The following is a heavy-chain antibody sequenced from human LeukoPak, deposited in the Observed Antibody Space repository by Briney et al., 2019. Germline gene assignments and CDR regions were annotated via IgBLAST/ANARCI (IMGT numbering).Heavy chain of an antibody. CDR2: INPNSGGT. Sequence: GGSVRVSCKASGYTFTGYYMHWVRQAPGQGREWMGCINPNSGGTNYARTVQGRVTITTDTSTSTAYMELRSLRSDDTAVYYRGKGDAAFDIGGQGTMVTVSS. CDR1: GYTFTGYY. J-gene: IGHJ3*02. CDR3: GKGDAAFDI. D-gene: IGHD3-16*01. V-gene: IGHV1-2*02.